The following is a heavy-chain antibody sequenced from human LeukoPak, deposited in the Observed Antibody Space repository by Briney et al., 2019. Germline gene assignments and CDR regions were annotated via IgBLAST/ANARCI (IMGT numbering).Heavy chain of an antibody. Sequence: PGGSLRLSCAASGFTFTSSNMNWVRQAPGKGLEWVANIKQDGSEKYYVDSVKGRFTISRDNAKNSLYLQMNSLRAEDTAVYYCARGPTRANSTDYWGQGALVTVSS. CDR3: ARGPTRANSTDY. CDR1: GFTFTSSN. D-gene: IGHD2/OR15-2a*01. CDR2: IKQDGSEK. V-gene: IGHV3-7*01. J-gene: IGHJ4*02.